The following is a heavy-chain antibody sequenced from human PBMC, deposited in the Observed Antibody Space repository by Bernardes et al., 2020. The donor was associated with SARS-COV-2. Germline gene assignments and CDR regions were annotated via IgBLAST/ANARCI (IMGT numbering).Heavy chain of an antibody. V-gene: IGHV3-23*01. CDR3: AKCVQEDYAMEV. Sequence: GVSGVAGVGCNSGSAYYADSVKGRFTISRDNSNNTLSLQMNSLRAEDTAIYYCAKCVQEDYAMEVWGQGTT. J-gene: IGHJ6*02. CDR2: VGCNSGSA. D-gene: IGHD1-1*01.